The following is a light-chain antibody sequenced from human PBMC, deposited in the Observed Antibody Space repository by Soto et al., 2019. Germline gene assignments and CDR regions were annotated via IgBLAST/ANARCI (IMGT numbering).Light chain of an antibody. CDR2: DNN. J-gene: IGLJ1*01. CDR1: TSNIGSNY. V-gene: IGLV1-51*01. Sequence: QSVLTQPPSVSAAPGQKVTISCSGSTSNIGSNYVSWYQQLPGTAPKLLIYDNNKRPSEIPDRFSGSKSGTSATLGITGLLPGDEADYYCGTWDRGLNAFVFATGTQLTVL. CDR3: GTWDRGLNAFV.